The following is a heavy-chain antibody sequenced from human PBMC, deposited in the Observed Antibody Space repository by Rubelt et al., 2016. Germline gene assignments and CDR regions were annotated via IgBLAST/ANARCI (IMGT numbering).Heavy chain of an antibody. J-gene: IGHJ4*02. Sequence: EVQLVQSGAEVKKPGESLRISCKGSGYSFTSYWIGWVRQMPGKGLEWMGIIYPGDSDTRYSRACQGQVSISAVKTISTAYLQWSSLKASYTAMYYCARLLQLWPFDYWGQGTRVTVPS. CDR2: IYPGDSDT. CDR3: ARLLQLWPFDY. CDR1: GYSFTSYW. D-gene: IGHD5-18*01. V-gene: IGHV5-51*01.